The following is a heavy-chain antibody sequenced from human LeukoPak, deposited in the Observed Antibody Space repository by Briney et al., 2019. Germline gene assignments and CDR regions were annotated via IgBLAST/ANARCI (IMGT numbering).Heavy chain of an antibody. CDR1: GFTFNSYW. CDR2: IKQDGSEK. Sequence: PGGSLRLSCAASGFTFNSYWMSWVRQAPGKGLEWVANIKQDGSEKYYVDSVKGQFTISRDNAKNSLYLQMNSLRAEDTAVYYCARDGRDILATTLNFDYWGQGTLVTVSS. CDR3: ARDGRDILATTLNFDY. D-gene: IGHD5-12*01. V-gene: IGHV3-7*01. J-gene: IGHJ4*02.